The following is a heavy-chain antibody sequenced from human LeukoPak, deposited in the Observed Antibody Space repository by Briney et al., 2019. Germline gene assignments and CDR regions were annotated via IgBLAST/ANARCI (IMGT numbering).Heavy chain of an antibody. J-gene: IGHJ6*03. D-gene: IGHD2/OR15-2a*01. CDR3: ARSAGSIRYYYYMDV. Sequence: SETLSLTCTVSGGSISSSSYYWGWIRQPPGKGLEWIGEINHSGSTNYNPSLKSRVTISVDTSKNQFSLKLSSVTAADTAVYYCARSAGSIRYYYYMDVWGKGTTVTVSS. CDR2: INHSGST. V-gene: IGHV4-39*07. CDR1: GGSISSSSYY.